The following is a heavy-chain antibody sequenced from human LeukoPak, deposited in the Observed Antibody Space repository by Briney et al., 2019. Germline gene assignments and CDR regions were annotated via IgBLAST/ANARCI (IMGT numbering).Heavy chain of an antibody. CDR1: GGSISSYY. CDR2: IYSSGST. CDR3: ARVPTVGGLFDY. D-gene: IGHD4-23*01. V-gene: IGHV4-4*07. J-gene: IGHJ4*02. Sequence: SETLSLTCTVSGGSISSYYWSWIRQPAGKGLEWIGRIYSSGSTNYNPSLKSRVTMSVDTSNNQFSLKLSSVTAADTAVYYCARVPTVGGLFDYWGQGTLVTVSS.